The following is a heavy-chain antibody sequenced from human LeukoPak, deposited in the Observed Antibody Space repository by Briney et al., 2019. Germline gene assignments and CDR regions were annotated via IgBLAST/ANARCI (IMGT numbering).Heavy chain of an antibody. D-gene: IGHD3-16*01. CDR3: ANQERGGYDYVWGGNDAFDI. V-gene: IGHV3-30*18. CDR2: ISYDGSNK. Sequence: GGSLRLSCAASGFTFSSYGMHWVRQAPGKGLEWVAVISYDGSNKYYADSVKGRFTISRDNSKNTLYLQMNSLRAEDTAVYYCANQERGGYDYVWGGNDAFDIWGQGTMVTVSS. J-gene: IGHJ3*02. CDR1: GFTFSSYG.